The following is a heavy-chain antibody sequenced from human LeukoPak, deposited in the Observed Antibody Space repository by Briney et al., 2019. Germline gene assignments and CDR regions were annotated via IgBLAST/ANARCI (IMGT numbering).Heavy chain of an antibody. J-gene: IGHJ4*02. D-gene: IGHD4-23*01. V-gene: IGHV4-34*01. Sequence: SETLSLTCAVYGGSFSGYYWSWTRQPPGKGLEWIGEINHSGSTNYNPSLKSRVTISVDTSKNQFSLKLSSVTAADTAVYYCARQAAVVTRGVFDYWGQGTLVTVSS. CDR3: ARQAAVVTRGVFDY. CDR1: GGSFSGYY. CDR2: INHSGST.